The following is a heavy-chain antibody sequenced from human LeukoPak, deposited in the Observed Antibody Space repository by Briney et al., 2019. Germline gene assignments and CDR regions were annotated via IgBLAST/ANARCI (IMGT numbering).Heavy chain of an antibody. CDR1: GYTFTSYD. CDR3: ARGRYYDFWSGWNWFDP. Sequence: GASVKVSCKASGYTFTSYDINWVRQTTGQGLEWMGWMNPNSGNTGYAQKFQGRVTMTMNTSISTAYMELSSLRSEDTAVYYCARGRYYDFWSGWNWFDPWGQGTLVTVSS. J-gene: IGHJ5*02. CDR2: MNPNSGNT. D-gene: IGHD3-3*01. V-gene: IGHV1-8*01.